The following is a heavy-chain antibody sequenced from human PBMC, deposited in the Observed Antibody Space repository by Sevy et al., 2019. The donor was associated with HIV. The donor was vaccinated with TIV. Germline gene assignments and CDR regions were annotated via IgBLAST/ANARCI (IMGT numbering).Heavy chain of an antibody. CDR1: GFSFRNFG. D-gene: IGHD3-22*01. Sequence: GGSLRLSCAASGFSFRNFGMHWVRQAPGKGLEWLALISFDGDTKYYGDSVKGRFTISRDNSKNTLYLQMNSLRVEDTAVYYCAKRGGHDTSGYVSYYYYGMDVWGQGTMVTVSS. V-gene: IGHV3-30*18. CDR2: ISFDGDTK. CDR3: AKRGGHDTSGYVSYYYYGMDV. J-gene: IGHJ6*02.